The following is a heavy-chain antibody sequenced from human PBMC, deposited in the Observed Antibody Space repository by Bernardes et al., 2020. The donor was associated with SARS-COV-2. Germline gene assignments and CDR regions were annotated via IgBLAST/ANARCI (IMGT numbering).Heavy chain of an antibody. Sequence: SETLSLTCTVSGGSISSYYWSWIRQPPGKGLEWIGHIYYSGSTNYNPSHKSRVSISADTSKNQFPLKLSSVTAADTAVYYCARGNYGGNALTFWYFDLWGRGTLVTVSS. D-gene: IGHD4-17*01. V-gene: IGHV4-59*01. CDR1: GGSISSYY. CDR2: IYYSGST. CDR3: ARGNYGGNALTFWYFDL. J-gene: IGHJ2*01.